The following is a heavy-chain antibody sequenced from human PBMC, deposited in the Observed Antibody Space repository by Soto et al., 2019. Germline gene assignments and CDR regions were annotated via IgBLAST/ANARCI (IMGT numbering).Heavy chain of an antibody. Sequence: SETQSLTCSVSGGSISSYYWSWIRQPPGKGLEWIGYIYYSGSTIYNPSLKSRVTISVDTSKNQFSLKLSSVTAADTAVYYCARHGTGDVDYWGQGTLVTVSS. D-gene: IGHD7-27*01. CDR3: ARHGTGDVDY. CDR1: GGSISSYY. J-gene: IGHJ4*02. CDR2: IYYSGST. V-gene: IGHV4-59*08.